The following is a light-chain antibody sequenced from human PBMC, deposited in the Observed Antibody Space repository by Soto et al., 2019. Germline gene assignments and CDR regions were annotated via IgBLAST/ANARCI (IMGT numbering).Light chain of an antibody. V-gene: IGKV1-5*03. J-gene: IGKJ1*01. CDR2: KAS. CDR3: QQYNIYSPRNP. Sequence: DIQMTQSPSTLSASVGDRVTITCRASQSIRSWLAWYQQKPGKAPKLLIYKASYLESGVPSRFSGSGSGTEFTLTISSLQPDDFATYYCQQYNIYSPRNPFGQGTKVEIK. CDR1: QSIRSW.